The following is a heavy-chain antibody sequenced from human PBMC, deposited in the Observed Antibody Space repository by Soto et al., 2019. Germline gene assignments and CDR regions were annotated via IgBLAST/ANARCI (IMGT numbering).Heavy chain of an antibody. CDR3: ARAWDIVLVPANLGWFDP. J-gene: IGHJ5*02. V-gene: IGHV1-18*01. Sequence: GAXVKVSCKASGYTFNSYGISWVRQANGQGLEWMGWISAYNGNTNYAQKLEGRVTMTTDTSTSTAYMELRSLRSDDTAVYYCARAWDIVLVPANLGWFDPWGQGTLVTXSS. CDR2: ISAYNGNT. D-gene: IGHD2-2*01. CDR1: GYTFNSYG.